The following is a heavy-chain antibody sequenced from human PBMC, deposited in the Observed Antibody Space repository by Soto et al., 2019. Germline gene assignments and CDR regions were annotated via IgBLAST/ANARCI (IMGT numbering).Heavy chain of an antibody. CDR1: GFTFSSYG. D-gene: IGHD1-26*01. CDR3: AGGSLFDY. J-gene: IGHJ4*02. V-gene: IGHV3-30*03. Sequence: PGGSLRLSCAASGFTFSSYGMHWVRQAPGKGLEWVAVISYDGSNKYYADSVKGRFTISRDNSKSTLYLQMNSLRAEDTAVYYCAGGSLFDYWGQGTLVTVSS. CDR2: ISYDGSNK.